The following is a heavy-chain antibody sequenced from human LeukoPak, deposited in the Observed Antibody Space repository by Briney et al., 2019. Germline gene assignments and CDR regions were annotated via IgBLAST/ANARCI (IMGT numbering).Heavy chain of an antibody. CDR2: ISAYNGNT. V-gene: IGHV1-18*01. CDR1: GYTFTSYG. J-gene: IGHJ4*02. CDR3: ARDLGGDTAMVMAAY. D-gene: IGHD5-18*01. Sequence: ASVKVSCKASGYTFTSYGISWVRQAPGQGLEWMGWISAYNGNTNYAQKLQGRVTMTTDTSTSTAYMELRSLRSDDTAVYYCARDLGGDTAMVMAAYWGQGTLVTVSS.